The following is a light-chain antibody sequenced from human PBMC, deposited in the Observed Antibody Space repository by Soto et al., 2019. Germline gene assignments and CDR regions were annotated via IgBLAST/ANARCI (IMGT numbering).Light chain of an antibody. CDR3: RACAVSRTYV. Sequence: QSVLTQPASVSGSPGQSMTISCTGTSSDVGAYNFVSWHQQHPGKAPKLMTYNVYDRAPGICYRFSGSKSGNKASVTISGLQGEDPADPYCRACAVSRTYVFGTGTKGTVL. V-gene: IGLV2-14*03. CDR1: SSDVGAYNF. J-gene: IGLJ1*01. CDR2: NVY.